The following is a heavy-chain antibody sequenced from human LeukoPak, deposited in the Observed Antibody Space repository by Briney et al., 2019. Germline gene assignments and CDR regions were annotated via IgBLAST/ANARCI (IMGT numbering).Heavy chain of an antibody. CDR1: GDSSSSGDYF. J-gene: IGHJ4*02. D-gene: IGHD3-22*01. CDR3: ASRYLSYYYDSSGIPDY. Sequence: SQTLSLTCTVSGDSSSSGDYFWNWIRQPPGKGLEWIGYIYYSGSTYYNPSLKSRVSISVDTSKNQFSLKLSSVTAADTAVYYCASRYLSYYYDSSGIPDYWGQGTLVTVSS. CDR2: IYYSGST. V-gene: IGHV4-30-4*08.